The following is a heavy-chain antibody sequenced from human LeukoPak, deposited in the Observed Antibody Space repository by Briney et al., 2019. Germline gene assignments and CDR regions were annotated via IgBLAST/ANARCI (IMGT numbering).Heavy chain of an antibody. Sequence: PMASVKVSCKASGYTFTGYYIHWVRQAPGQGLEWMGWINPNSGGTNYAQKFQGRVTMTSDTSISTAYMELSRLRSDDTAVYYCARVQWSYDAFDIWGQGTMVTVSS. CDR2: INPNSGGT. CDR1: GYTFTGYY. V-gene: IGHV1-2*02. D-gene: IGHD4-23*01. CDR3: ARVQWSYDAFDI. J-gene: IGHJ3*02.